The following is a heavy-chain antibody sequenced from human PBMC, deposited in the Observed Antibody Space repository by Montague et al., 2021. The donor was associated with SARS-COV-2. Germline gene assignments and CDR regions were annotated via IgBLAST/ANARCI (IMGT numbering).Heavy chain of an antibody. CDR2: IYWDDDE. J-gene: IGHJ5*02. V-gene: IGHV2-5*02. CDR1: GFSLSTRGVG. D-gene: IGHD6-13*01. Sequence: PALVKPTQAHTLTCTFSGFSLSTRGVGVGWIRQPPGKALEWLALIYWDDDERYSPSLESRLTISKDNSKNQVVLTMTKMAPVGTATYYCAHTKAPAGDRWFDPWGQGTPVTVSS. CDR3: AHTKAPAGDRWFDP.